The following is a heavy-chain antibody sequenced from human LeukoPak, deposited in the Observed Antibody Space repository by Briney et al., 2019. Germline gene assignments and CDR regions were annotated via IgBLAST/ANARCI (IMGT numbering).Heavy chain of an antibody. J-gene: IGHJ5*02. CDR1: GFTFSSYA. D-gene: IGHD3-22*01. CDR3: AKDYGNYYESGGLDR. V-gene: IGHV3-30*02. CDR2: IHYDGSNK. Sequence: PGGSLRLSCAASGFTFSSYAMSWVRQAPGKGLEWVAVIHYDGSNKYYVDSVKGRFTISRDNSKNTVHLQMNSLRSEDTAVYYCAKDYGNYYESGGLDRWGQGTLVTASS.